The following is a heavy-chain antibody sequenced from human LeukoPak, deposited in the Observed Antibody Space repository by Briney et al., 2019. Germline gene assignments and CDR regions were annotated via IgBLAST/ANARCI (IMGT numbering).Heavy chain of an antibody. Sequence: GGSLRLSCAASGFTFSSYTMNWVRQAPGKGLEWVSSITSSSSYIYYADSVKGRFTISRDNSKNTLYLQMNSLRAEDTAVYYCAKVRYSSGYEDDAFDIWGRGTMVTVSS. V-gene: IGHV3-21*04. CDR2: ITSSSSYI. CDR1: GFTFSSYT. CDR3: AKVRYSSGYEDDAFDI. J-gene: IGHJ3*02. D-gene: IGHD3-22*01.